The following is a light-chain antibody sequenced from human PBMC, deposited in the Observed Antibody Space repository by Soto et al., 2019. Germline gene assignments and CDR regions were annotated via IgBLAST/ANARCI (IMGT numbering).Light chain of an antibody. J-gene: IGKJ5*01. CDR2: GIS. CDR1: QSVNSN. CDR3: QQYNNWPPSII. V-gene: IGKV3-15*01. Sequence: EMVMTQSPAILSVSPGESATLSCRASQSVNSNYLAWYQQHPGQPPRLLIYGISTRATGIPARFSGSGSGTEFTLTISSLQSEDFAVYYCQQYNNWPPSIIFGQGTRLEIK.